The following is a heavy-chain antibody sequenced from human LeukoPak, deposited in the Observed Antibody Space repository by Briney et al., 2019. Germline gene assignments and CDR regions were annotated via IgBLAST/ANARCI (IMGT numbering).Heavy chain of an antibody. CDR2: ISSSSRFI. Sequence: GGSLRLSCAASGFTFSSYDIHWVRQAPGKGLEWVSSISSSSRFIYYADSVKGRFTISRDNAKNSLFLQMNSLRAEDTAVYYCARDYYDRSGYWGLDYWGQGTLVTVSS. J-gene: IGHJ4*02. D-gene: IGHD3-22*01. V-gene: IGHV3-21*06. CDR1: GFTFSSYD. CDR3: ARDYYDRSGYWGLDY.